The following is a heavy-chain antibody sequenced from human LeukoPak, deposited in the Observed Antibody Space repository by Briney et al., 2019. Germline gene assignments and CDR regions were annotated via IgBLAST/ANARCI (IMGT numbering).Heavy chain of an antibody. J-gene: IGHJ4*02. V-gene: IGHV4-39*07. Sequence: PSETLSLTCIVSGGSISSTSYYWDWIRQPPGKGLEWIGSIYYSGSTNYNPSLKSRVTISVDTSKNQFSLKLSSVTAADTAVYYCAREVSSGYYSNYYFDYWGQGTLVTVSS. D-gene: IGHD3-22*01. CDR2: IYYSGST. CDR1: GGSISSTSYY. CDR3: AREVSSGYYSNYYFDY.